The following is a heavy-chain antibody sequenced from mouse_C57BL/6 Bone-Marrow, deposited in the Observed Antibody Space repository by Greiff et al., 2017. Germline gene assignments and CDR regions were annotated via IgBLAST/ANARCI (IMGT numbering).Heavy chain of an antibody. D-gene: IGHD2-3*01. CDR3: ARMDGYYAWFAY. J-gene: IGHJ3*01. V-gene: IGHV2-2*01. CDR1: GFSFTSYG. CDR2: VWSGGST. Sequence: QVQLQQSGPGLVQPSQSLSITCTVSGFSFTSYGVHWVRQSPGKGLEWLGVVWSGGSTDYTAAFISRLSISKDNSKSQVFFKMNSLQADATAIYYCARMDGYYAWFAYWGQGTLVTVSA.